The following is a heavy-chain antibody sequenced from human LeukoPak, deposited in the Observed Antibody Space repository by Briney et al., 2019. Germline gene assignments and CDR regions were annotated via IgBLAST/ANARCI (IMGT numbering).Heavy chain of an antibody. CDR3: AKDAARPTSGAPGY. V-gene: IGHV3-30*02. D-gene: IGHD6-6*01. CDR2: IRYDGSNK. Sequence: PGGSLRLFRSASGFPFSSFGMHRVRQAPGKGLEWVAFIRYDGSNKYYAASVKGRFTTSRDNSKNTLYLQMNSLRAEDTAVYYCAKDAARPTSGAPGYWGQGTLVTVSS. CDR1: GFPFSSFG. J-gene: IGHJ4*02.